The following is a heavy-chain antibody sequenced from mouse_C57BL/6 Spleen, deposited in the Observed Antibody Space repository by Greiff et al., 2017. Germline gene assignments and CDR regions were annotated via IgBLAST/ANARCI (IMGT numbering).Heavy chain of an antibody. Sequence: EVQLQESGPELVKPGASVKMSCKASGYTFTDYNMHWVKQSHGKSLEWIGYINPNNGGTSYNQKFKGKATLTVNKSSSTAYMELRSLTSEDSAVYYCAREGGNYGYFDVWGTGTTVTVSS. D-gene: IGHD1-1*02. CDR1: GYTFTDYN. CDR3: AREGGNYGYFDV. CDR2: INPNNGGT. V-gene: IGHV1-22*01. J-gene: IGHJ1*03.